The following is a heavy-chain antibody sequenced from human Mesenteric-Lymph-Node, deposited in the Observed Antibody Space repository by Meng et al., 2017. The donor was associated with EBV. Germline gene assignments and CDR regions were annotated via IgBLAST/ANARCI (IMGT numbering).Heavy chain of an antibody. CDR3: VRGVGPAVTSSFDS. Sequence: VHLGTSLGGPGMPGGYLSLSCSAFELPFRCKCMYWRRRAPGKWLEWVSSISSTSNYIYYADSVKSRFTISRDNAKNSLYLQMNRQRVEDTAVYYCVRGVGPAVTSSFDSWGQGTLVTVSS. CDR1: ELPFRCKC. D-gene: IGHD2-2*01. V-gene: IGHV3-21*06. J-gene: IGHJ5*01. CDR2: ISSTSNYI.